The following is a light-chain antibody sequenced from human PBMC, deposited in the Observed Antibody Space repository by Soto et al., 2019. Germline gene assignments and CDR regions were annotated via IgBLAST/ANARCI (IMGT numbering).Light chain of an antibody. CDR3: AAWDDSLSGL. Sequence: QSVLTQPPSASGTPGQRVTISCSGSSSNIGSNYVYWYQQLPGTAPKLLIYRYNQRPSGVPDRFSGSKSGTSASLAISGLRYEDEADYYCAAWDDSLSGLFGGGTKLTVL. CDR2: RYN. J-gene: IGLJ2*01. V-gene: IGLV1-47*01. CDR1: SSNIGSNY.